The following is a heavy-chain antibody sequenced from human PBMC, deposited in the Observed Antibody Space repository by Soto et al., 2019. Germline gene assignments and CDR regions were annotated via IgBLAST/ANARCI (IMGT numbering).Heavy chain of an antibody. J-gene: IGHJ6*03. Sequence: PSETLSLTCAVYGGAFSGYYLSWILQPPGKELEWIGEINHSGSTNYNPSLKSRVTISVDTSKNQFSLKLSSVTAADTAVYYCARGVIAAAGTLSYYYYYYMDVWGKGTTVTVSS. CDR3: ARGVIAAAGTLSYYYYYYMDV. D-gene: IGHD6-13*01. CDR1: GGAFSGYY. CDR2: INHSGST. V-gene: IGHV4-34*01.